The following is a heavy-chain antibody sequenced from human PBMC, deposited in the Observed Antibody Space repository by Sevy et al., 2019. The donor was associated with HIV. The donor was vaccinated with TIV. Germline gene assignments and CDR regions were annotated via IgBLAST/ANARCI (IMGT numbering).Heavy chain of an antibody. Sequence: GGSLRLSCAASGFTFSSYGMHWVRQAPGKGLEWVAVIWYDGSNKYYADSVKGRFTISRDNSKNTLYLQMNSLRAEDTAVYYCARDGSMGGYSYGYVALDYYYYGMDVWGQGTTVTVSS. CDR2: IWYDGSNK. CDR3: ARDGSMGGYSYGYVALDYYYYGMDV. V-gene: IGHV3-33*01. D-gene: IGHD5-18*01. CDR1: GFTFSSYG. J-gene: IGHJ6*02.